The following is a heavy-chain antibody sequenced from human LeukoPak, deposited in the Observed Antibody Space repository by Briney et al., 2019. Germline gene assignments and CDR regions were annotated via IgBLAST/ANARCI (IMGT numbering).Heavy chain of an antibody. D-gene: IGHD5-12*01. CDR1: GYTFTNYA. V-gene: IGHV1-18*01. CDR3: AREPLVVGATVDY. Sequence: ASVKVSCKASGYTFTNYAVSWVGQAPGQGLEWVGWITTYNGNTNYAQKLQGRVTMTTDTSTSTAYMELRSLRSDDTAVYYCAREPLVVGATVDYWGQGTLVTVSS. J-gene: IGHJ4*02. CDR2: ITTYNGNT.